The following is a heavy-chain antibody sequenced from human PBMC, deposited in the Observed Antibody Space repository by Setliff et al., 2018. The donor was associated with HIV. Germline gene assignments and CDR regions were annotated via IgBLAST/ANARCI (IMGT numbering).Heavy chain of an antibody. J-gene: IGHJ6*03. CDR2: LWFDGSNH. CDR1: GFTFSSYG. V-gene: IGHV3-33*01. CDR3: ARGPLGLYYYHYYMDV. Sequence: PGGSLRLSCAASGFTFSSYGMHWVRQAPGKGLEWVAVLWFDGSNHYYADSVQGRFTVSRDNSKNTLYLQMNSLRAEDTAVYFCARGPLGLYYYHYYMDVWGKGTTVTVS.